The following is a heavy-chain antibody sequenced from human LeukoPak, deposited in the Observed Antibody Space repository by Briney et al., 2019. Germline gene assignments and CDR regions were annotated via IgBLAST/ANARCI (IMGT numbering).Heavy chain of an antibody. CDR2: VNPTADNS. Sequence: GASVKVSCKASGFTFTAYWMHWVRQAPGQGLEWMGVVNPTADNSVYAQKFQGRVTMTRDTSTSTAYMELSSLRSEDTAVYFCARDNSRREGGTTFWWFDPWGQGTLVTVSS. D-gene: IGHD1-26*01. CDR1: GFTFTAYW. V-gene: IGHV1-46*01. J-gene: IGHJ5*02. CDR3: ARDNSRREGGTTFWWFDP.